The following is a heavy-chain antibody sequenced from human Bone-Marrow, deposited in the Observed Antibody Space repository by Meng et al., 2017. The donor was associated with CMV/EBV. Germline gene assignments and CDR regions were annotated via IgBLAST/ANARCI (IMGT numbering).Heavy chain of an antibody. CDR2: ISDDGSNK. D-gene: IGHD3-3*01. J-gene: IGHJ6*02. V-gene: IGHV3-30*04. Sequence: GESLKISCAASGFTFSNYAMHWVRQAPGKGLEWVVVISDDGSNKQYAVSVKGRFTISRDNSKNTLYLQMNSLRAEDTAVYYCAKAEPHITIFGVAIDGGMDVWGQGTTVTGSS. CDR1: GFTFSNYA. CDR3: AKAEPHITIFGVAIDGGMDV.